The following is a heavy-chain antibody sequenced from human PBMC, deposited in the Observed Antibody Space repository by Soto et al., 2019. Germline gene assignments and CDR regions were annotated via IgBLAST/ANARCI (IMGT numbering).Heavy chain of an antibody. D-gene: IGHD3-10*01. J-gene: IGHJ5*02. CDR2: IWHDGINE. Sequence: QERLVESGGGVVQPGRSLRLSCAVSGFTFSDYAMHWVRQAPGKGLEWVALIWHDGINEFYADSVKGRFTIPRDISNNTLYLQMNSLRPEDTAVYYCTQSRGDAYKWGLGLDQWGQGTLVTVSS. CDR1: GFTFSDYA. CDR3: TQSRGDAYKWGLGLDQ. V-gene: IGHV3-33*03.